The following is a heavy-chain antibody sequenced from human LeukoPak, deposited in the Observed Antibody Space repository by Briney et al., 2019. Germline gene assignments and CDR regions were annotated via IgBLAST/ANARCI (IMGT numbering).Heavy chain of an antibody. D-gene: IGHD6-19*01. CDR2: INHSGST. Sequence: PSETLSLTCAVYGGSFSGYYWSWIRQPPGKGLEWIGEINHSGSTNYNPSLKSRVTISVDTSKNQFSLKLSSVTAADTAVYYCARVDRIAVAGRNYYYYMDVWGKGTTVTVSS. V-gene: IGHV4-34*01. CDR1: GGSFSGYY. J-gene: IGHJ6*03. CDR3: ARVDRIAVAGRNYYYYMDV.